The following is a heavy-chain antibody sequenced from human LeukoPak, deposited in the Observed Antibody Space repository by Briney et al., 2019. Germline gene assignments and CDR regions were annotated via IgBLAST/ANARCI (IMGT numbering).Heavy chain of an antibody. V-gene: IGHV3-23*01. CDR2: ISGSGGST. D-gene: IGHD2-2*01. CDR3: AKDQGIVVVPAAPEDFDY. J-gene: IGHJ4*02. Sequence: PGGSLRLSCAASGFTFSSYGMSWVRQAPGKGLEWVSAISGSGGSTYYADSVKGRFTISRDNSKNTLYLQMNSLRAEDTAVYYCAKDQGIVVVPAAPEDFDYWGQGTLVTVSS. CDR1: GFTFSSYG.